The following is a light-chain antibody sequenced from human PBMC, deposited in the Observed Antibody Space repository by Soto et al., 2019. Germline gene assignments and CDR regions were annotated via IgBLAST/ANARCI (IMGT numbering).Light chain of an antibody. Sequence: EIVLTQSPATLSLSPGERATLSCRASQSVDIRLAWYQQKPGQAPRLLIYDASNRATGIPARFSGSGTGTDFTLTITSLEPEDFAVYYCHHRSGWPATFGRGTKVEIK. J-gene: IGKJ1*01. CDR2: DAS. CDR1: QSVDIR. CDR3: HHRSGWPAT. V-gene: IGKV3-11*01.